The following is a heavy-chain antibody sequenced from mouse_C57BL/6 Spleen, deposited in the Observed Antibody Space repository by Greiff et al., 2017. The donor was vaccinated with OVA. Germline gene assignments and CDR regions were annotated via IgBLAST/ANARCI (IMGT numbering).Heavy chain of an antibody. J-gene: IGHJ2*01. CDR1: GFTFSDYG. V-gene: IGHV5-17*01. D-gene: IGHD2-10*01. CDR3: ARPYYGNYEGYFDY. Sequence: DVMLVESGGGLVKPGGSLKLSCAASGFTFSDYGMHWVRQAPEKGLEWVAYISSGSSTIYYADTVKGRFTISRDNAKNTLFLQMTSLRSEDTAMYYCARPYYGNYEGYFDYWGQGTTLTVSS. CDR2: ISSGSSTI.